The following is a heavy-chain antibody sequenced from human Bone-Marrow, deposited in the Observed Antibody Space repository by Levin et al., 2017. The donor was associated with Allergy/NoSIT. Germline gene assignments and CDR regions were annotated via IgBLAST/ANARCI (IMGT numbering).Heavy chain of an antibody. D-gene: IGHD4-17*01. Sequence: SVKVSCKASGFTFTSSAVQWVRQARGQRLEWIGWIVVGSGNTNYAQKFQERVTITRDMSTSTAYMELSSLRSEDTAVYYCAAARRYDYGDYDPQPEDAFDIWGQGTMVTVSS. V-gene: IGHV1-58*01. CDR1: GFTFTSSA. CDR2: IVVGSGNT. J-gene: IGHJ3*02. CDR3: AAARRYDYGDYDPQPEDAFDI.